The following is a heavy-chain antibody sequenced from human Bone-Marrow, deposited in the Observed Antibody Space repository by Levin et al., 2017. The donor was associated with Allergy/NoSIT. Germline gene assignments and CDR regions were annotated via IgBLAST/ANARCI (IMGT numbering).Heavy chain of an antibody. CDR1: GPILSDYA. V-gene: IGHV3-23*01. J-gene: IGHJ6*03. D-gene: IGHD4-11*01. CDR2: MSGSGGST. CDR3: AKAGTTVMVNYYYMDV. Sequence: GESLKISCAASGPILSDYAMNWVRQAPGKGLEWVSGMSGSGGSTYYADSVKDRFTISRDYSKSTVFLQMNSLRAEDTAVYYCAKAGTTVMVNYYYMDVWGTGTTVTVSS.